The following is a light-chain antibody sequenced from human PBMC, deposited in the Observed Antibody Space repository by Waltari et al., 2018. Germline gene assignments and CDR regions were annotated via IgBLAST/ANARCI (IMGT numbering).Light chain of an antibody. Sequence: EVVLTPFPGTLSSSPGERAPLFCRASRSVSTFLAWYQQKAGQAPRLLIYGASSRATGIPDRFSGSGSGTDVSLTISRLEPEDFAVYYCQNHERLPATFGQGTKVEIK. V-gene: IGKV3-20*01. J-gene: IGKJ1*01. CDR2: GAS. CDR1: RSVSTF. CDR3: QNHERLPAT.